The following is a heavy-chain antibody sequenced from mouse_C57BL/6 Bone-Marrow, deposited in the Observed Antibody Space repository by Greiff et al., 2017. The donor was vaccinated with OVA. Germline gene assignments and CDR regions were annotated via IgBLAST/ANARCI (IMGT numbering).Heavy chain of an antibody. V-gene: IGHV1-64*01. CDR1: GYTFTSYW. CDR3: ARRGVLPWYFYV. D-gene: IGHD2-14*01. CDR2: IHPNSGST. Sequence: QVQLQQPGAELVKPGASVKLSCKASGYTFTSYWMHWVKQRPGQGLEWIGMIHPNSGSTNYNKKFKSKATLTVDKSSSTAYMQLSSLTSEDSAVYYCARRGVLPWYFYVWGAGTTVTVSA. J-gene: IGHJ1*01.